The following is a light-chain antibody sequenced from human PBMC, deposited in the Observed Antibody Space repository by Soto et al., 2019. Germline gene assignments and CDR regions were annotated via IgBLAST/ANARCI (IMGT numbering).Light chain of an antibody. CDR1: QSAGNF. CDR3: RQYETSPIT. CDR2: DAS. V-gene: IGKV3D-15*01. Sequence: EIVMTQSPATLSVSPGETASLSCRASQSAGNFLAWYQQKPGQAPRLLIYDASTRATGIPDRFSGSGSGTDFTLTITPLEREDFAVYFCRQYETSPITFGQGTRLEIK. J-gene: IGKJ5*01.